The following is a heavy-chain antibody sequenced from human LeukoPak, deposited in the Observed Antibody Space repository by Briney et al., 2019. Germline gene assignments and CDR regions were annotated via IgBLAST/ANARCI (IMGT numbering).Heavy chain of an antibody. CDR3: AREQGISSSNYFDY. CDR2: FYYSGSP. D-gene: IGHD6-6*01. J-gene: IGHJ4*02. Sequence: SETLSLTCTVSGASISSSYWSWIRQPPGKGLEWAGYFYYSGSPNYNSSLKSRVTISVDTSKNQFSLKLSSVTAADTAVYYCAREQGISSSNYFDYWGQGTLVTVSS. V-gene: IGHV4-59*01. CDR1: GASISSSY.